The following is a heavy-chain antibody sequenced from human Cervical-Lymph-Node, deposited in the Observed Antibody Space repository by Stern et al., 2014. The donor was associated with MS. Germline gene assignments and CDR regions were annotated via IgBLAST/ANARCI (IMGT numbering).Heavy chain of an antibody. CDR3: AKHACTGAACPFDL. V-gene: IGHV4-39*01. CDR1: GDSISSYTHY. CDR2: VYYSGAN. Sequence: QVQLQESGPGLVKPSETLSLTCAVSGDSISSYTHYWAWIRQPPGKGLEWIGSVYYSGANYYNPSLKSPVTISVDTSKNNFSLGLNSVTAADTAVYYCAKHACTGAACPFDLWGQGTLVTVSS. D-gene: IGHD2-8*02. J-gene: IGHJ4*02.